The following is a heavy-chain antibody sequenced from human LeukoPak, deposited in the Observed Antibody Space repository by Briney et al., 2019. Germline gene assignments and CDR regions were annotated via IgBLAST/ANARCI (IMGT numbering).Heavy chain of an antibody. CDR1: GFTFSSFA. CDR2: ISDSGGST. Sequence: GGSLRLSCAASGFTFSSFAMYWARQAPGKGLEWVSCISDSGGSTYYADSVKGRFTISRDNSKNTLYLQMNSLRAEDTAVYYCARDGDYWGQGTLGTVSS. V-gene: IGHV3-23*01. CDR3: ARDGDY. J-gene: IGHJ4*02.